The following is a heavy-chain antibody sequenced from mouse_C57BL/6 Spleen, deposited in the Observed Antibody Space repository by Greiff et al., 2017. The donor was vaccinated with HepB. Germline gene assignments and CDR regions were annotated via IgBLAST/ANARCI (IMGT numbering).Heavy chain of an antibody. CDR1: GYTFTSYW. D-gene: IGHD1-1*01. V-gene: IGHV1-5*01. CDR3: TRLYYGSSSYYAMDY. J-gene: IGHJ4*01. Sequence: EVQLQESGTVLARPGASVKMSCKTSGYTFTSYWMHWVKQRPGQGLEWIGAIYPGNSDTSYNQKLKGKAKLTAVTSASTAYMELSSLTNEDSAVYYCTRLYYGSSSYYAMDYWGQGTSVTVSS. CDR2: IYPGNSDT.